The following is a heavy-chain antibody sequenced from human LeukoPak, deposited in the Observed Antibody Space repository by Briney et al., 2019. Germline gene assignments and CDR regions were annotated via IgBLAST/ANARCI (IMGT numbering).Heavy chain of an antibody. CDR1: RVSVSSFY. CDR3: AKERGYTDYVRSFDI. CDR2: MYPSGST. D-gene: IGHD4-17*01. Sequence: SETLSLTCTVSRVSVSSFYRDWIRQPAGKGLEWIGRMYPSGSTNYNPSLKSRVTMSVDTSKNQFSLILTSVTAADTAMYYCAKERGYTDYVRSFDIWGRGTMVTVSS. J-gene: IGHJ3*02. V-gene: IGHV4-4*07.